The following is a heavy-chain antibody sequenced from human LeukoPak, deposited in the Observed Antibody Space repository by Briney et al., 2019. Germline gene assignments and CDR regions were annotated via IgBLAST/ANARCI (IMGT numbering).Heavy chain of an antibody. CDR1: GFTFSSYA. CDR2: ISGSGGST. D-gene: IGHD3-10*01. J-gene: IGHJ4*02. V-gene: IGHV3-23*01. CDR3: AKDGYYYGSGSYDY. Sequence: PGGSLRLSCAASGFTFSSYAMSWVRQAPGKGLEWVSAISGSGGSTYYADSVKGRFTISRDNSKNTLYLQMNSLRAEDTAVYYRAKDGYYYGSGSYDYWGQGNLVTVSS.